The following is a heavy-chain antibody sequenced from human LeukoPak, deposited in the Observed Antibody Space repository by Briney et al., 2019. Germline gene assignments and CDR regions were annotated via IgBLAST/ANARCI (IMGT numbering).Heavy chain of an antibody. D-gene: IGHD2-2*01. CDR3: ARGDYCSSTSCFDY. J-gene: IGHJ4*02. CDR2: INWNGGST. CDR1: GSTFDDYG. Sequence: GGSLRLSCAASGSTFDDYGMSWVRQAPGKGLEWVSGINWNGGSTGYADSVKGRFTISRDNAKNSLYLQMNSLRAEDTALYHCARGDYCSSTSCFDYWGQGTLVTVSS. V-gene: IGHV3-20*01.